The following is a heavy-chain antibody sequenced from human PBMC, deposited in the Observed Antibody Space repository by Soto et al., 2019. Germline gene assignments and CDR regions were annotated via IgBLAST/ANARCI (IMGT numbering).Heavy chain of an antibody. CDR2: IIPIFGTA. CDR1: RGTFSSYA. CDR3: ARAPVECSSTSCYTGWFDP. J-gene: IGHJ5*02. Sequence: QVQLVQSGAEVKKPGSSVKVSCKASRGTFSSYAISWVRQTPGQGLEWMEGIIPIFGTANYAQKFQGRVTITADESTSTAYMELSSLRSEVTAVYYCARAPVECSSTSCYTGWFDPWGQGTLVTVSS. D-gene: IGHD2-2*02. V-gene: IGHV1-69*01.